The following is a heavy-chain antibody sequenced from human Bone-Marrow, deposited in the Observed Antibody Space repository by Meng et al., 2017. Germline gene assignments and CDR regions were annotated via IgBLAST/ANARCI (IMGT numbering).Heavy chain of an antibody. J-gene: IGHJ4*02. CDR2: INTYNGKT. CDR1: GYTLSSDG. CDR3: ATRGNPYLNC. V-gene: IGHV1-18*01. Sequence: QVQWGPSGAEVKKPGAAVKVSCDASGYTLSSDGFSWVRQAPGQGLEWLGWINTYNGKTDYAQKFQGRITMTTDTFTSTGYTELRNLRSDDTAVYYCATRGNPYLNCWGQGTLVTVSS.